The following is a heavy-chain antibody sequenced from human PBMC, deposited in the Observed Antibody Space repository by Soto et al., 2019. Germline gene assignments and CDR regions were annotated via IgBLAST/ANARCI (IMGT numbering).Heavy chain of an antibody. Sequence: EVHLVESGGGLVQPGGSLRLSCAGSGFTFSTYWMHWVRHVPGKGLVWVSRISSDGSTTSYADSVKGRFTISRDNAKDTLYLQMNSLRAEDTAVYYCARVGQGRYYFDYWGQGTLVTVSS. CDR2: ISSDGSTT. CDR1: GFTFSTYW. J-gene: IGHJ4*02. V-gene: IGHV3-74*01. CDR3: ARVGQGRYYFDY.